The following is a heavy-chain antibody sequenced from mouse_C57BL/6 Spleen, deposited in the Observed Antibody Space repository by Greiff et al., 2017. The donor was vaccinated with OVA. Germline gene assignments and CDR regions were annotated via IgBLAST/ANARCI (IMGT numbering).Heavy chain of an antibody. D-gene: IGHD1-1*01. CDR1: GYTFTSYW. CDR3: ARLGPITPLVARDY. CDR2: IDPSDSGT. V-gene: IGHV1-52*01. J-gene: IGHJ2*01. Sequence: QVPLQQPGAELVRPGSSVKLSCKASGYTFTSYWLHWVKQRPIQGLEWIGNIDPSDSGTHYNQKFKDKATLTVDKSSIATYMQLSSLTSEYSAVYYCARLGPITPLVARDYCGQGTTLTVSS.